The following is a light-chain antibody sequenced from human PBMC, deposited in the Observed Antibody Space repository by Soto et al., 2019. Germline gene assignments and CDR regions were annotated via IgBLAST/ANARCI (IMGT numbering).Light chain of an antibody. Sequence: DIQMTQSPSTLSASVGDRVTITCRASQSISGWLAWYQQKPGKAPELLIYDASSLESGVPSRFSGSGSGTEFTLTISSLLPDDFGTYYCQQYNSWPYTFGQGTKLEIK. J-gene: IGKJ2*01. CDR1: QSISGW. CDR3: QQYNSWPYT. CDR2: DAS. V-gene: IGKV1-5*01.